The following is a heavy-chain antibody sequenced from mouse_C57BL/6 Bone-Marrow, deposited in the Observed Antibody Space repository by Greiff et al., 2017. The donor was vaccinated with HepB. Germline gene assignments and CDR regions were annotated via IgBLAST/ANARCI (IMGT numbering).Heavy chain of an antibody. CDR1: GYTFTDYY. CDR3: ASTIFITTVVTYRYWYFDV. J-gene: IGHJ1*03. V-gene: IGHV1-26*01. D-gene: IGHD1-1*01. Sequence: EVQLQQSGPELVKPGASVKISCKASGYTFTDYYMNWVKQSHGKSLEWIGDINPNNGGTSYNQKFKGKATLTVDKSSSTAYMELRSLTSEDSAVYYCASTIFITTVVTYRYWYFDVWGTGTTVTVSS. CDR2: INPNNGGT.